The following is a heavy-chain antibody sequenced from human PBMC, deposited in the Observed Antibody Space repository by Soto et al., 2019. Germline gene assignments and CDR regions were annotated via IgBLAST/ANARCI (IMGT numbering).Heavy chain of an antibody. CDR2: IYYSGST. Sequence: SETLSLTCTVSGGSISSSSYYWGWIRQPPGKGLERIGSIYYSGSTYYNPSLKSRVTISVDTSKNQFSLKLSSVTAADTAVYYCASNIVVVAATLVNDAFYIWGQGTMVTVSS. CDR3: ASNIVVVAATLVNDAFYI. CDR1: GGSISSSSYY. J-gene: IGHJ3*02. D-gene: IGHD2-15*01. V-gene: IGHV4-39*01.